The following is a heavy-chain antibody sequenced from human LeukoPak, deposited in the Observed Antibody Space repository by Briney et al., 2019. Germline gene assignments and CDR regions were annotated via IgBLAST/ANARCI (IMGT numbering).Heavy chain of an antibody. J-gene: IGHJ4*02. Sequence: EASVKVSCKASGYTFTGYYMHWVRQAPGQGLEWMGWINPNSGGTNYAQKFQGWVTMTRDTSISTAYMELSRLRSDDTAVYYCAVGVAAASGYWGQGTLVTVSS. CDR3: AVGVAAASGY. V-gene: IGHV1-2*04. CDR2: INPNSGGT. D-gene: IGHD6-13*01. CDR1: GYTFTGYY.